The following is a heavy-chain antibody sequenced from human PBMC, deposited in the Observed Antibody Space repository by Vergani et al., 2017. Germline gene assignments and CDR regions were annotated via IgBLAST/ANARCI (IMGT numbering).Heavy chain of an antibody. J-gene: IGHJ4*02. Sequence: QVQLVESGGGVVQPGRSLRLSCAASGFTFSRYAMHWVRQAPGKGLEWVAVILYDGTNEYYTDSVKGRFTISRDNSKNTLYLQMNSLRAEDTAVYYCMQAITDHWGQGTLVTVSS. CDR2: ILYDGTNE. CDR3: MQAITDH. CDR1: GFTFSRYA. V-gene: IGHV3-30*04.